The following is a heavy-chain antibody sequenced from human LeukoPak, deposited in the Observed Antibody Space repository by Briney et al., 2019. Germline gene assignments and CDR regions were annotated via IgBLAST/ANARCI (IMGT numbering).Heavy chain of an antibody. CDR3: ASSGSYRFDY. CDR2: ITASGTAM. Sequence: GGSLRLSCAASGFTYSSYSMNWVRQAPGKGLEWVSHITASGTAMFYADSVKGRFTISRDNAKDSLYLQMNSLRDEDTAVYYCASSGSYRFDYWGQGTLVTVSS. J-gene: IGHJ4*02. V-gene: IGHV3-48*02. D-gene: IGHD1-26*01. CDR1: GFTYSSYS.